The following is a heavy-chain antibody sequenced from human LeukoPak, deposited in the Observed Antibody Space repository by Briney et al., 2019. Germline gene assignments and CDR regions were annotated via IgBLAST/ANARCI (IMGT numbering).Heavy chain of an antibody. CDR2: ISGYNGDT. CDR1: GYSFNTNG. J-gene: IGHJ5*02. CDR3: ARDNSLSGGVRNNWFDA. V-gene: IGHV1-18*01. D-gene: IGHD3-16*01. Sequence: ASVKVSCKTSGYSFNTNGMSWVRQAPGQGLEWMGLISGYNGDTEYAENLQGRVSIATDTSTATAYMELRSLRSDDTAVYYCARDNSLSGGVRNNWFDAWGQGTLVTVSS.